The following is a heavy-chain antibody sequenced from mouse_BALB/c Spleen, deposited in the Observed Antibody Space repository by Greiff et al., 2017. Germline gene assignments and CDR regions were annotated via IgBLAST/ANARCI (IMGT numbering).Heavy chain of an antibody. CDR2: IWSGGST. V-gene: IGHV2-2*02. D-gene: IGHD3-2*01. CDR3: ARNYGRQLGSAWFAY. CDR1: GFSLTSYG. J-gene: IGHJ3*01. Sequence: QVQLKQSGPGLVQPSQSLSITCTVSGFSLTSYGVHWVRQSPGKGLEWLGVIWSGGSTDYNAAFISRLSISKDNSKSQVFFKMNSLQANDTAIYYCARNYGRQLGSAWFAYWGQGTLVTVSA.